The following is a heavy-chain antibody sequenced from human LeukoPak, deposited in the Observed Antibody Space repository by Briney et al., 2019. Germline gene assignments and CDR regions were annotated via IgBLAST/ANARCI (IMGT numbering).Heavy chain of an antibody. J-gene: IGHJ5*02. Sequence: SETLSFTCTVSGGSISSYYWSWIRQPPGKRLEWIGYIYYSGSTNYNPSLKSRVTISVDTSKNQFSLKLSSVTAADTAVYYCAREAYCGGDCPADTWFDPWGQGTLVTVSS. CDR3: AREAYCGGDCPADTWFDP. CDR1: GGSISSYY. V-gene: IGHV4-59*12. CDR2: IYYSGST. D-gene: IGHD2-21*02.